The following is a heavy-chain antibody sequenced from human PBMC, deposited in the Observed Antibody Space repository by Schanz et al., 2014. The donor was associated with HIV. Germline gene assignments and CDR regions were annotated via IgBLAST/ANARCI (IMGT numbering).Heavy chain of an antibody. CDR1: GYTFSDFY. CDR3: ARTDYDILTGYSLGYYGMDV. D-gene: IGHD3-9*01. CDR2: ISAYNGNT. J-gene: IGHJ6*02. Sequence: QVQLVQSGAEVKKPGASVRVSCKASGYTFSDFYIDWVRQAPGQGLEWMGWISAYNGNTNYAQKLQGKVTMTTDTSTSTAYMELRSLRSDDTAVYYCARTDYDILTGYSLGYYGMDVWGQGTTVTVSS. V-gene: IGHV1-18*04.